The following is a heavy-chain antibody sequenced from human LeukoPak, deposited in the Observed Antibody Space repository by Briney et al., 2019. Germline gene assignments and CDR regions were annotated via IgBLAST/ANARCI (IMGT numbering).Heavy chain of an antibody. CDR2: INPNSGGT. J-gene: IGHJ6*02. CDR3: ARDYNFDYYGSGHAGYYYGMDV. CDR1: GYTFSGYY. V-gene: IGHV1-2*02. D-gene: IGHD3-10*01. Sequence: ASVKVSCKASGYTFSGYYMHWVRQAAGQGLEWMGWINPNSGGTNYAQKFQGRVTMTRDTSISTAYMELSRLRSDDTAVYYCARDYNFDYYGSGHAGYYYGMDVWGQGTTVTVSS.